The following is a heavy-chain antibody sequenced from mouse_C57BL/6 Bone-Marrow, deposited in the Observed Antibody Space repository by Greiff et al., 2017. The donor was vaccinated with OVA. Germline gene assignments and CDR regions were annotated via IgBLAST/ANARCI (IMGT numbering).Heavy chain of an antibody. CDR2: IYPRSGNT. D-gene: IGHD1-1*01. CDR1: GYTFTSYG. J-gene: IGHJ3*01. CDR3: GISTVVAPEFAY. Sequence: QVQLQQSGAELARPGASVKLSCKASGYTFTSYGISWVKQRPGQGLEWIVEIYPRSGNTYYNEKFKGKATLTADKSSSTAYMELRSLTSEDSAVYFCGISTVVAPEFAYWGQGTLVTVSA. V-gene: IGHV1-81*01.